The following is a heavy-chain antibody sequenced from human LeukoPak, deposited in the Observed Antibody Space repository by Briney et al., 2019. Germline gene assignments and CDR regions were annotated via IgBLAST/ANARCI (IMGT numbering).Heavy chain of an antibody. CDR3: ARRRPSHYFDY. CDR1: GGSISSSSYY. V-gene: IGHV4-39*01. Sequence: PSETLSLTCTVSGGSISSSSYYWGWIRQPPGKGLEWIGSIYYSGSTHYNPSLKSRVTISVDTSKNQFSLKLSSVTAADTAVYYCARRRPSHYFDYWGQGTLVTVSS. CDR2: IYYSGST. J-gene: IGHJ4*02.